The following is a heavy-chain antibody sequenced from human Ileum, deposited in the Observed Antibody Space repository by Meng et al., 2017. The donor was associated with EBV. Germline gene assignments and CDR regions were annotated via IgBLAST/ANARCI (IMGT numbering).Heavy chain of an antibody. D-gene: IGHD3-22*01. CDR3: ARESYCDSSGYYSLDY. CDR1: GGSISSSNW. CDR2: IHNTEST. V-gene: IGHV4-4*03. J-gene: IGHJ4*02. Sequence: LQEQGPGLVQPQRPLSLSCTSSGGSISSSNWWSWVRQPPGKGMEWIGEIHNTESTNSNPYLKRRVTITVDKSKNQFSLKLSFVTAADTAVYYCARESYCDSSGYYSLDYWGQGSLVTVSS.